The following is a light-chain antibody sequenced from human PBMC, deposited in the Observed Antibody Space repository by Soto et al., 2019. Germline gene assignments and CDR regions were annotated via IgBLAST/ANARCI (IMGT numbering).Light chain of an antibody. V-gene: IGKV1D-16*01. Sequence: DVPMTQSPSSLSASVGDRVTITCRASQDINSWLAWYQQKPEKAPKSLIHAASRLQTGVPSRFSGSGSGTDFTLTISSLQPEDSATYYCQQYNIYPLTFGGGTKVEIK. CDR3: QQYNIYPLT. CDR1: QDINSW. J-gene: IGKJ4*01. CDR2: AAS.